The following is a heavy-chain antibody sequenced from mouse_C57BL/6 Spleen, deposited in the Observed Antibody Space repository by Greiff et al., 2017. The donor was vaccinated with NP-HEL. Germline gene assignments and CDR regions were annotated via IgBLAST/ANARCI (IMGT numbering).Heavy chain of an antibody. CDR3: TSYYYGIGEAY. Sequence: VQLQQSGAELVRPGASVKLSCTASGFNIKDDYMHWVKQRPEQGLEWIGWIDPENGDTVYASKFQGKATITADTSSNTAYLQLSSLTSEDTAVYYCTSYYYGIGEAYWGQGTLVTVSA. J-gene: IGHJ3*01. CDR2: IDPENGDT. V-gene: IGHV14-4*01. CDR1: GFNIKDDY. D-gene: IGHD1-1*01.